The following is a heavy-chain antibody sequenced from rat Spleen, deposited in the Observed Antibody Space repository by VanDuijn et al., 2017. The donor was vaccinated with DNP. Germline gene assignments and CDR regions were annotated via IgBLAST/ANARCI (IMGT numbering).Heavy chain of an antibody. CDR1: GLTFSDYY. J-gene: IGHJ2*01. V-gene: IGHV5-25*01. Sequence: EVRLVVSGGGLVQPGRSLKLSCSVSGLTFSDYYMAWVRQTPTRGLEWVASISPSGGSTYYRDSVKGRFTVSRDNTQSSLYLQMDSLRSEDTATYYCARYITGIVFDYWGQGVMVTVSS. CDR2: ISPSGGST. CDR3: ARYITGIVFDY. D-gene: IGHD4-1*01.